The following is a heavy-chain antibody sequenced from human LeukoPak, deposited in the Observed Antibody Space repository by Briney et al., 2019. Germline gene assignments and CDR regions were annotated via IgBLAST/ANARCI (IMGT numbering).Heavy chain of an antibody. CDR1: GFSVSSSY. Sequence: GGSLRLSCGASGFSVSSSYMSWVRQAPGKRLEWVSVLYSGGNTYYADSVKGRFTISRDNSKNTLFLQMNSLRAEDTAVYYCAAVVAGTYYYYGMDAWGQGTTVTVSS. J-gene: IGHJ6*02. CDR2: LYSGGNT. V-gene: IGHV3-53*01. D-gene: IGHD2-15*01. CDR3: AAVVAGTYYYYGMDA.